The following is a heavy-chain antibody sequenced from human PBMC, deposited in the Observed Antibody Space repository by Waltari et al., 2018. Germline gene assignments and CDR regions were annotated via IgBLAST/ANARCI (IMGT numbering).Heavy chain of an antibody. Sequence: QVQLQESGPGLGKPSETLSLTCAVSGYPISSGYYWGWIRQPPGKGLEWIGSIYHSGSTIYNPSLKSRVTISVETSRNRFSLRLRSVTVADTALYYCARGGFDSNRYFDLWGRGTLVTVSS. V-gene: IGHV4-38-2*01. CDR1: GYPISSGYY. CDR2: IYHSGST. CDR3: ARGGFDSNRYFDL. D-gene: IGHD3-22*01. J-gene: IGHJ2*01.